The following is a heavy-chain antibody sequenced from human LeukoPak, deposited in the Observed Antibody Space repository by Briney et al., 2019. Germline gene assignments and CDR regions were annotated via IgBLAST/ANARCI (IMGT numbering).Heavy chain of an antibody. CDR1: NYTFTSYG. D-gene: IGHD3-10*01. CDR2: IDAYNGDT. V-gene: IGHV1-18*01. CDR3: ARDGSGVWFDY. Sequence: ASVKVSCKASNYTFTSYGISWVRQAPGQGLEWMAWIDAYNGDTNYAQKFQGRVTLTTDTSTSTAYMELRSLRSDDTAVYYCARDGSGVWFDYWGQGTLVTVSS. J-gene: IGHJ4*02.